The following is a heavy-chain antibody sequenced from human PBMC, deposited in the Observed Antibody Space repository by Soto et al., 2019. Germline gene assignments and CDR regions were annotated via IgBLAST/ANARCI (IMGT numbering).Heavy chain of an antibody. CDR2: IYYSGST. V-gene: IGHV4-59*01. D-gene: IGHD3-10*01. CDR1: GGSISSYY. J-gene: IGHJ6*03. CDR3: ARGHGSGSYYNLLYYYYYMDV. Sequence: SETLSLTCTVSGGSISSYYWSWIRQPPGKGLEWIGYIYYSGSTNYNPSLKSRVTISVDTSKNQFSLKLSSVTAADTAVYYCARGHGSGSYYNLLYYYYYMDVWGKGTTVTVSS.